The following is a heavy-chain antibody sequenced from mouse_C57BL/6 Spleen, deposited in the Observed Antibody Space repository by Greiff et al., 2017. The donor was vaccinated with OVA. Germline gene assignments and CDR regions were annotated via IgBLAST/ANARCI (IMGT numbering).Heavy chain of an antibody. V-gene: IGHV1-69*01. J-gene: IGHJ4*01. Sequence: QVQLQQSGAELVMPGASVKLSCKASGYTFTSYWMHWVKQRPGQGLEWIGEIDPSDSYTNYNQKLKGKSTLTVDKSSSTAYMQLSSLTSEDSAVYYCARWVTTGMDYWGQGTSVTVSS. CDR2: IDPSDSYT. CDR1: GYTFTSYW. D-gene: IGHD2-2*01. CDR3: ARWVTTGMDY.